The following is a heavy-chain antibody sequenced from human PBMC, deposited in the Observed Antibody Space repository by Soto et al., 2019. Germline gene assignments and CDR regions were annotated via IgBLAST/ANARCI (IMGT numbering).Heavy chain of an antibody. CDR1: GYTFTSYA. CDR3: ARDFWSSSSDWFDP. Sequence: ASVKVSCKASGYTFTSYAMHWVRQAPGQRLEWMGRINAGNGNTKYSQKFQGRVTITRDTSASTAYRELSSLRSEVTAVYYCARDFWSSSSDWFDPWGQGTLVTVSS. CDR2: INAGNGNT. D-gene: IGHD6-6*01. V-gene: IGHV1-3*01. J-gene: IGHJ5*02.